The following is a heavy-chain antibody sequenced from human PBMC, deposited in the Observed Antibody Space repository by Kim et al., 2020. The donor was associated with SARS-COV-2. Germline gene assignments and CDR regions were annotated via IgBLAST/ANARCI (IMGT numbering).Heavy chain of an antibody. CDR3: ARDPAGSYYQGRFDP. V-gene: IGHV3-30*01. J-gene: IGHJ5*02. D-gene: IGHD3-10*01. Sequence: ASVQGLLTISRDNSKNALYLQMNGLRAEDTAVYYCARDPAGSYYQGRFDPWGQGTLVTVAS.